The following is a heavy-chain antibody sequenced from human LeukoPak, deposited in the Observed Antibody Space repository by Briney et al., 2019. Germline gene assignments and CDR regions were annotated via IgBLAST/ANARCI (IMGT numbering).Heavy chain of an antibody. V-gene: IGHV1-46*01. J-gene: IGHJ4*02. CDR3: ARERGVVRIQLGSLAY. CDR1: GYTFSSYY. Sequence: ASVKVSCKASGYTFSSYYMHWVRQAPGQGLEWMGIINPSGGSTSYAQKFQGRVTMTRDTSTSTVYMELSSLRSEDTAVYYCARERGVVRIQLGSLAYWGQGTLVTVSS. D-gene: IGHD5-18*01. CDR2: INPSGGST.